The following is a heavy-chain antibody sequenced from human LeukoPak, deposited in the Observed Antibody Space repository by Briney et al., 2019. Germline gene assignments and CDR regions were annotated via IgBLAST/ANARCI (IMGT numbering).Heavy chain of an antibody. J-gene: IGHJ4*02. V-gene: IGHV3-23*01. CDR3: ATPFPTSGYYPNYFDY. Sequence: GGSLRLSCAASGFTFSSYAMSWVRQAPGKGLEWVSAISGSGGSTYYADSVKGRFTISRDNSKSTLYLQMNSLRAEDTAVYYCATPFPTSGYYPNYFDYWGQGTLVTVSP. CDR1: GFTFSSYA. D-gene: IGHD3-22*01. CDR2: ISGSGGST.